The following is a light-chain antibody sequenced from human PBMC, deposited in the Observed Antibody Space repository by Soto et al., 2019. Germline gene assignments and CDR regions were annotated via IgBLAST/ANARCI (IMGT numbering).Light chain of an antibody. V-gene: IGLV2-14*01. CDR3: TSCTLTTRSV. CDR1: SSDVGGYHF. CDR2: EVR. J-gene: IGLJ1*01. Sequence: QSVLTQPASVSGSRGQSITISCTGTSSDVGGYHFVSWYQQHPGKAPKLIISEVRNRPSGVSDRFSGSRSGSTASLTISGLQPEDEADYYCTSCTLTTRSVFGTGTKVTVL.